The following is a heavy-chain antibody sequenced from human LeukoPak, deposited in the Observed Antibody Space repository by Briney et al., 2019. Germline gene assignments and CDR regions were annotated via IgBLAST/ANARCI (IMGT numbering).Heavy chain of an antibody. Sequence: GESLKISCKASGYTFANHWIAWVRQMPGKGLAWMGIIFPGDSDTRYSPSFQGQVTISADKSITTAYLQWSSLKASDTAMYYCARRETSGWYRIDYWGQGTLVTVAS. J-gene: IGHJ4*02. V-gene: IGHV5-51*01. CDR2: IFPGDSDT. D-gene: IGHD6-19*01. CDR1: GYTFANHW. CDR3: ARRETSGWYRIDY.